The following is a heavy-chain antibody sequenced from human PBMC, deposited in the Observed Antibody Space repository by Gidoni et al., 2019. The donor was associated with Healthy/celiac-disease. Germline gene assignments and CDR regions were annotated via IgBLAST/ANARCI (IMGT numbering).Heavy chain of an antibody. V-gene: IGHV3-48*03. Sequence: EVQLVESGGGLVQTGGSLRLSCAASGVTFSSYEMNWVRQAPGKGLEWVSYISSSGSTIYYADAVKGRFTISRDNAKNSLYLQMNSLRAEDTAVYYCASQMTTVTGDYWGQGTLVTVSS. D-gene: IGHD4-17*01. CDR1: GVTFSSYE. J-gene: IGHJ4*02. CDR3: ASQMTTVTGDY. CDR2: ISSSGSTI.